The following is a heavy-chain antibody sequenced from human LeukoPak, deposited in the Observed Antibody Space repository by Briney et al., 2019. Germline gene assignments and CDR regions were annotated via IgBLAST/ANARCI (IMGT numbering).Heavy chain of an antibody. CDR1: GGSISSYY. CDR2: IYYSGST. CDR3: ARVASGYDVFDI. V-gene: IGHV4-59*01. J-gene: IGHJ3*02. D-gene: IGHD3-3*01. Sequence: SETLSLTCTVSGGSISSYYWSWIRQPPGRGLEWIGNIYYSGSTNYNPSLKSRVTISVDTSKNQFSLKLSSVTAADTAVFYCARVASGYDVFDIWGQGTMVTVSS.